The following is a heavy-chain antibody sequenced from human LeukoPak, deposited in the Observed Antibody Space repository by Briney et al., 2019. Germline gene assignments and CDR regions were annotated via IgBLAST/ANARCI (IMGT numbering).Heavy chain of an antibody. Sequence: GGSLRLSCAASGFTSSSYWMHWIRQVPGKGLVWVSRISGDGTARNYADSVKGRFTISRDDAKNTVDLQMNSLRGEDTAVYYCVRGRGSYGWFDPWGQGTLVTVSS. D-gene: IGHD3-10*01. CDR1: GFTSSSYW. CDR2: ISGDGTAR. CDR3: VRGRGSYGWFDP. J-gene: IGHJ5*02. V-gene: IGHV3-74*01.